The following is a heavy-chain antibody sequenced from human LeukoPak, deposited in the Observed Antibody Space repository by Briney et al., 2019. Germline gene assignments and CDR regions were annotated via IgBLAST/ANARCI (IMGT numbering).Heavy chain of an antibody. CDR3: ARDPGVRNWNGPQFDY. Sequence: ASVKLSCKASGYTFTSYGISWVRHAPGQGLEWMGWISACNGNTNYAQKLQGRVTMTTDTSTSTAYMELRSLRSDDTAVYYCARDPGVRNWNGPQFDYWGQGTLVTVSS. CDR2: ISACNGNT. J-gene: IGHJ4*02. CDR1: GYTFTSYG. V-gene: IGHV1-18*01. D-gene: IGHD1-20*01.